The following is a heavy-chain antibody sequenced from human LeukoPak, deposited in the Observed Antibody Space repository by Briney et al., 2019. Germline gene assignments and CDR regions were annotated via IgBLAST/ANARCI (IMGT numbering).Heavy chain of an antibody. V-gene: IGHV4-34*01. Sequence: SETLSLTCTVPGGSFSSYYWSWIRQPPGKGLEWIGEINHSGSTNYNPSLKSRVTISVDTSKNQFSLKLSSVTAADTAVYYCARGDKLTYYYDSSGSGTLDYWGQGTLVTVSS. J-gene: IGHJ4*02. CDR2: INHSGST. D-gene: IGHD3-22*01. CDR3: ARGDKLTYYYDSSGSGTLDY. CDR1: GGSFSSYY.